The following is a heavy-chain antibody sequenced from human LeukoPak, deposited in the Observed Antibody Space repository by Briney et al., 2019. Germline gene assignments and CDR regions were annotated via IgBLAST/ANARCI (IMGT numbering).Heavy chain of an antibody. CDR2: IWHDGSNK. V-gene: IGHV3-33*06. J-gene: IGHJ4*02. CDR1: GFTFSTYV. D-gene: IGHD5-18*01. CDR3: AKDRGYTYGHPLDY. Sequence: GGSLRLSCAASGFTFSTYVIHWVRQAPGKGLEWVALIWHDGSNKYYGDSVKDRFTISRDNSKNTLYLQMDSLRDEDTAVYYCAKDRGYTYGHPLDYWGQGTLVTVSS.